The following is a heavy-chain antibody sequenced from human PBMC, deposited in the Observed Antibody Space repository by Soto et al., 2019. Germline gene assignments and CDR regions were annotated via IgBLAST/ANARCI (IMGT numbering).Heavy chain of an antibody. J-gene: IGHJ4*02. CDR3: ARINYCSSTSCYAGPGDY. D-gene: IGHD2-2*01. Sequence: ASVKVSCKASGYTFTSYGISWVRQAPGQGLEWMGWISAYNGNTNYAQKLQGRVTMTTDTSTSTAYMELRSLRSDDTAVYYCARINYCSSTSCYAGPGDYWGQGTLVTVSS. V-gene: IGHV1-18*01. CDR2: ISAYNGNT. CDR1: GYTFTSYG.